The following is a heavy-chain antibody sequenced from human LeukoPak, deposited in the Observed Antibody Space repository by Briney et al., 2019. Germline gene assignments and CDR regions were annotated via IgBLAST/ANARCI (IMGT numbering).Heavy chain of an antibody. J-gene: IGHJ5*02. D-gene: IGHD3-22*01. CDR2: ISYSATT. V-gene: IGHV4-59*01. Sequence: SETLSLTCTVPGASISRYYWSWIRQPPGKGLDWIGYISYSATTNYNPSLMSRVTITVDTSKNQFSLKLSSVTAADTAVYYCARDMRGDFYDTSGLNWFDPWGQGTLVTVSS. CDR3: ARDMRGDFYDTSGLNWFDP. CDR1: GASISRYY.